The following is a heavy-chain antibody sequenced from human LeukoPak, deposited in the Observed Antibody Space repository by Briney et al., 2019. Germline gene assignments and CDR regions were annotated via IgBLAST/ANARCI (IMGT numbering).Heavy chain of an antibody. CDR2: ISGGGGST. V-gene: IGHV3-23*01. J-gene: IGHJ5*02. CDR3: AKGGYCSSTSCYVGWFDP. CDR1: RFTFRSYA. Sequence: GGSLRLSCTASRFTFRSYAMNWVRQAPGKGPEWISAISGGGGSTYYADSVKGRFTISRDNSKNTLFLQMNSLRAEDTAVYYCAKGGYCSSTSCYVGWFDPWGQGTLVTVSS. D-gene: IGHD2-2*01.